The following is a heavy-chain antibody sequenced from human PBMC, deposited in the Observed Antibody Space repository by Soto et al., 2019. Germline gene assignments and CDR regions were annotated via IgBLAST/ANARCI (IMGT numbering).Heavy chain of an antibody. V-gene: IGHV4-30-4*01. CDR1: GGSVGSGEYY. J-gene: IGHJ3*01. Sequence: QVQLQESGPGLVKPSQTLSLACTVSGGSVGSGEYYYSWIRQPPGKGLEWIGYIYDSGITNYTPSLKGRVTMSLDRSNNQVSRKLSSVTAANTCVYFCVRDVAHIYTENVWGQGTMVTVSS. CDR3: VRDVAHIYTENV. D-gene: IGHD2-15*01. CDR2: IYDSGIT.